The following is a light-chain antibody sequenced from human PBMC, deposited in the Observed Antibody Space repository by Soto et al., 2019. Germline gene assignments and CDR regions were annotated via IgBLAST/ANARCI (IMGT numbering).Light chain of an antibody. J-gene: IGKJ1*01. Sequence: EIVLTQSPGTLSLSPGERATLSCRASQSVSSSYLAWYQQKPGQAPRLLIYGASSRATGIPDRFSGSGSGTDFTLTISRLEPEDFASYYCQQYKDYWTFGQGTKVDMK. CDR3: QQYKDYWT. V-gene: IGKV3-20*01. CDR2: GAS. CDR1: QSVSSSY.